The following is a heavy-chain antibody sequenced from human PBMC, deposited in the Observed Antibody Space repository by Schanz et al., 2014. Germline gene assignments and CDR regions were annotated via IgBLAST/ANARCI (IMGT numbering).Heavy chain of an antibody. CDR2: INWDGSNT. CDR3: AKGSMVRGAILDS. V-gene: IGHV3-43*01. Sequence: EEQLVESGGGLVQPGGSLRLSCAVSGFTVSDHYMHWVRQAPGKGLEWVSLINWDGSNTVYADSVKGRFTVSRDNSKNSLYLQMNSLTTDDTALYYCAKGSMVRGAILDSRGQGTPVTVAS. CDR1: GFTVSDHY. J-gene: IGHJ4*02. D-gene: IGHD3-10*01.